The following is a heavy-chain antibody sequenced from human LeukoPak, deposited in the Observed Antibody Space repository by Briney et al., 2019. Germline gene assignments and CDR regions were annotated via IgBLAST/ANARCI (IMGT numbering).Heavy chain of an antibody. J-gene: IGHJ5*02. Sequence: PSETLSLTCAVYGGSFSGYYWSWIRQPPGKGLEWIGNMYYSGSTYYNPSLKSRVTISVDRSKNQFSLKLSSVTAADTAVYFCARPQEGAAAGTWFDPWGQGTLVTVSS. CDR3: ARPQEGAAAGTWFDP. D-gene: IGHD6-13*01. CDR2: MYYSGST. CDR1: GGSFSGYY. V-gene: IGHV4-34*01.